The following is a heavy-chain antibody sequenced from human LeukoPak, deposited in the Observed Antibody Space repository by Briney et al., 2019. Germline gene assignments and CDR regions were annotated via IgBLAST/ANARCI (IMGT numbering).Heavy chain of an antibody. D-gene: IGHD4-23*01. V-gene: IGHV3-33*01. CDR1: GFTFSSYG. CDR3: ARDRGGNEAFDY. Sequence: GGSLRLSCAASGFTFSSYGMHWVRQAPGKGLEWVAVIWYDGSNKYYADSVKGRFTISRDNAKKSLYLQMNSLRDEDTAVYYCARDRGGNEAFDYWGQGTLVTVSS. J-gene: IGHJ4*02. CDR2: IWYDGSNK.